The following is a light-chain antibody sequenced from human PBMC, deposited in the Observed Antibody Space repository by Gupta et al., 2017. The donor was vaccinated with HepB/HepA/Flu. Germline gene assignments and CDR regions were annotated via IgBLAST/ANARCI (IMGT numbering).Light chain of an antibody. CDR2: EVS. Sequence: QSALTQVASVSGPPGPSITISCTGTSTDIGGYEYVSWYQQHPGKAPKLLIYEVSRRPSGVSSRFSASKSGITASLTISGLQAEDEADYYCTSYSHTTNIVFGGGTKLTVL. V-gene: IGLV2-14*03. J-gene: IGLJ2*01. CDR3: TSYSHTTNIV. CDR1: STDIGGYEY.